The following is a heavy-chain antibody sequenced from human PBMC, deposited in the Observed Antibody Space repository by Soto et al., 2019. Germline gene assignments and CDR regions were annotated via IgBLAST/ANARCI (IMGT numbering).Heavy chain of an antibody. V-gene: IGHV3-33*01. Sequence: SLRLSCAASGFTFSSYGMHWVRQAPGKGLEWVAVIWYDGSNKYYADSVKGRFTISRDNSKNTLYLQMNSLRAEDTAVYYCARDRNYRHYGMDVWGQGTTVTVSS. D-gene: IGHD1-7*01. CDR3: ARDRNYRHYGMDV. J-gene: IGHJ6*02. CDR1: GFTFSSYG. CDR2: IWYDGSNK.